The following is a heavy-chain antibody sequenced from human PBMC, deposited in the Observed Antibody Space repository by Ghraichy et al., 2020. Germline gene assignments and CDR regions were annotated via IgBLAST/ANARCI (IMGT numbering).Heavy chain of an antibody. CDR3: ARALPSTNWFDP. J-gene: IGHJ5*02. V-gene: IGHV1-8*01. CDR2: MNPNSGNT. Sequence: ASVKVSCKASGYTFSTYDINWVRQATGQGLEWMGWMNPNSGNTDYAQKFQGRVTMTRNTSISTAYMELSSLRSEDTAVYYCARALPSTNWFDPWGQGTLVTVSS. D-gene: IGHD2-15*01. CDR1: GYTFSTYD.